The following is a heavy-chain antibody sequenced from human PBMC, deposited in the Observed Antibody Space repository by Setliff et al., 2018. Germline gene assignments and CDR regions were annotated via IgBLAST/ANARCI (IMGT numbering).Heavy chain of an antibody. D-gene: IGHD3-22*01. CDR3: ARYRNYFDSSGQTQYFFDY. J-gene: IGHJ4*02. V-gene: IGHV4-59*01. CDR2: IYYSGAT. Sequence: SETLSLTCSVSGDSINPYYWTWIQQPPGKGLEWIGFIYYSGATTYNPSLKSRVTISVDTSKNQFSLNLNSVTAADTAVYYCARYRNYFDSSGQTQYFFDYWGQGTLVTVSS. CDR1: GDSINPYY.